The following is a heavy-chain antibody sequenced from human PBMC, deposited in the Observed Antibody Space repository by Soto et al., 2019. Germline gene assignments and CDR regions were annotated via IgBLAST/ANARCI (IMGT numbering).Heavy chain of an antibody. CDR1: GFTFSSYA. Sequence: QVPLVESGGGVVQPGRSLRLSCAASGFTFSSYAMHWVRQAPGKGLEWVAVISYDGSNKYYADSVKGRFTISRDNSKNTLYLQMNSLRAEDTAVYYCARPIVATIPGGYYYGMDVWGQGTTVTVSS. CDR2: ISYDGSNK. D-gene: IGHD5-12*01. V-gene: IGHV3-30-3*01. CDR3: ARPIVATIPGGYYYGMDV. J-gene: IGHJ6*02.